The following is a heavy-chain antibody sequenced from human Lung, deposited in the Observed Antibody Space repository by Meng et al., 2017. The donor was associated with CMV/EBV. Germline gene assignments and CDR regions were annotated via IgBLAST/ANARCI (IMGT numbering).Heavy chain of an antibody. J-gene: IGHJ4*02. CDR3: ARHPRISVASRFLILYYFDY. Sequence: SSSCEWGWLLHPPGGGLEWIGGIYYSGSTYYHPSLQNRVTISEDTSNNQFSLKLSSMTAADTAVYYCARHPRISVASRFLILYYFDYWGQGTLVTVSS. D-gene: IGHD2/OR15-2a*01. V-gene: IGHV4-39*01. CDR2: IYYSGST. CDR1: SSSCE.